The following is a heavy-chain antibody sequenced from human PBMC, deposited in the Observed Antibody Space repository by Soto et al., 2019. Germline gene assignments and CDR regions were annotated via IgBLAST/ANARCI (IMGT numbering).Heavy chain of an antibody. CDR2: INPSGGST. D-gene: IGHD2-15*01. CDR3: ARVGYYCSGGSCYYFDY. V-gene: IGHV1-46*01. Sequence: ASVKVSFKASGCTFTSYYMHWVRQAPGQGLEWMGIINPSGGSTSYAQKFQGRVTMTRDTSTSTVYMELSSLRSEDTAVYYCARVGYYCSGGSCYYFDYWGQGTLVTVSS. J-gene: IGHJ4*02. CDR1: GCTFTSYY.